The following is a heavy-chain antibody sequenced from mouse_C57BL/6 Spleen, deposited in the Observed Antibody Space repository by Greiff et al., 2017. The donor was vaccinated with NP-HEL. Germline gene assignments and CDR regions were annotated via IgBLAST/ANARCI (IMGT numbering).Heavy chain of an antibody. CDR3: ARSPLYYYGSPSFDY. CDR2: INPSNGGT. Sequence: QVQLQQSGTELVKPGASVKLSCKASGYTFTSYWMHWVKQRPGQGLEWIGNINPSNGGTNYNEKFKSKATLTVDKSSSTAYMQLSSLTSEDSAVYYCARSPLYYYGSPSFDYWGQGTTLTVSS. D-gene: IGHD1-1*01. CDR1: GYTFTSYW. J-gene: IGHJ2*01. V-gene: IGHV1-53*01.